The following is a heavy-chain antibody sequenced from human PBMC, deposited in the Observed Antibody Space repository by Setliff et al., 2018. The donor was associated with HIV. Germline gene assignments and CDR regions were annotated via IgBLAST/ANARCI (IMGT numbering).Heavy chain of an antibody. V-gene: IGHV1-8*01. CDR3: ARARRDSYDRGRRNHYYIDV. CDR2: MNPNSGNT. CDR1: GYTFSSND. Sequence: GASVKVSCKASGYTFSSNDINWVRQATGQGLEWMGWMNPNSGNTGYAQKFQGRVTMTRDTSIITAYMELNNLKFEDTAVYYCARARRDSYDRGRRNHYYIDVWGKGTTVTVSS. D-gene: IGHD3-22*01. J-gene: IGHJ6*03.